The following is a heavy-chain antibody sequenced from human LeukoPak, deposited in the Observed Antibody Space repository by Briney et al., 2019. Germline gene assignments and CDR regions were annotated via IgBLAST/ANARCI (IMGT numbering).Heavy chain of an antibody. J-gene: IGHJ4*02. Sequence: GGSLRLSCAASGFTVSSNYMSWVRQAPGKGLEWVSVIYSGGSTYYADSVKGRFTLSRENSKNTLYLQINSPRAEDKAGYYCGRSVGSSGYYHYWGQGTLDSVSS. CDR3: GRSVGSSGYYHY. V-gene: IGHV3-53*01. CDR1: GFTVSSNY. D-gene: IGHD3-22*01. CDR2: IYSGGST.